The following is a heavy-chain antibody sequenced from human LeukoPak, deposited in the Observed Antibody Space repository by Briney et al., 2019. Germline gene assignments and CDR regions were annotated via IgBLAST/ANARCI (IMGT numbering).Heavy chain of an antibody. D-gene: IGHD5-12*01. Sequence: GGSLRLSCAVSGFTFSHYAMSWVRQAPGTGPEWVGSLTDSGDATYYADSVKGRLTISRDNSNSTLYLHISGLRDEDTAVYYCARGYSHNSGGWLDPWGQGTLVTVSS. J-gene: IGHJ5*02. CDR1: GFTFSHYA. CDR3: ARGYSHNSGGWLDP. V-gene: IGHV3-23*01. CDR2: LTDSGDAT.